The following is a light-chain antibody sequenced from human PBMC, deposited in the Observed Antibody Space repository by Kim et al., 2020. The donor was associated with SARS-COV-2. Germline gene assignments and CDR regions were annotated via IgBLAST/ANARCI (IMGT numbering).Light chain of an antibody. Sequence: ASVGDRVTITCRASQSISTWLAWYQQKPGKAPKLLIHTASSLESGVPSRFSGSGSGTEFTLTISSLQPDDFATYYCQHYNSYPFTFGPGTKVDIK. CDR3: QHYNSYPFT. CDR1: QSISTW. V-gene: IGKV1-5*03. J-gene: IGKJ3*01. CDR2: TAS.